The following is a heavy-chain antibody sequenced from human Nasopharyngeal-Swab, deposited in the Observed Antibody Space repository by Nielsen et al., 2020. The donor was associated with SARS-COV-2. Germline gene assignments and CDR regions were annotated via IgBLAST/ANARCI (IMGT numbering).Heavy chain of an antibody. Sequence: SETLSLTCAAYGGSFSGYYWSWIRQPPGKGLEWIGEINHSGSTNYNPSLKSRVTISVDTSKNQFSLKLSSVTAADTAVYYCARVRRGLTNWYFDLWGRGTLVTVSS. V-gene: IGHV4-34*01. CDR3: ARVRRGLTNWYFDL. CDR2: INHSGST. D-gene: IGHD1/OR15-1a*01. CDR1: GGSFSGYY. J-gene: IGHJ2*01.